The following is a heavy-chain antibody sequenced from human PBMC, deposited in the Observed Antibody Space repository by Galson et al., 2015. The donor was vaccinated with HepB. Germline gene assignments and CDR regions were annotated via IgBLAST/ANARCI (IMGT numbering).Heavy chain of an antibody. D-gene: IGHD5-12*01. J-gene: IGHJ6*02. CDR2: ISTTTSYI. CDR1: GFTFSSYN. CDR3: ARDVFGSGYAGGHSYYYGMDV. V-gene: IGHV3-21*01. Sequence: SLRLSCAASGFTFSSYNMNWVRQAPGEGLEWVSSISTTTSYIYYADSVKGRFTISRDNAKNSLYLQMNSLRAEDTAVYYCARDVFGSGYAGGHSYYYGMDVWGQGTTVTVTS.